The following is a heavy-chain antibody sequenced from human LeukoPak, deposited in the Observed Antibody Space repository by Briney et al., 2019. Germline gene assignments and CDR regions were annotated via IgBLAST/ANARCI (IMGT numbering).Heavy chain of an antibody. D-gene: IGHD3-10*01. CDR3: ARDKSGTFDY. V-gene: IGHV3-74*01. CDR2: INSDESST. CDR1: GFTFSSYA. J-gene: IGHJ4*02. Sequence: GGSLRLSCAASGFTFSSYAMSWVRQAPGKGLVWVSRINSDESSTNYADSVKGRFTISRDNPKNTLYLQMNSLRAEDTAVYYCARDKSGTFDYWGQGTLVTVSS.